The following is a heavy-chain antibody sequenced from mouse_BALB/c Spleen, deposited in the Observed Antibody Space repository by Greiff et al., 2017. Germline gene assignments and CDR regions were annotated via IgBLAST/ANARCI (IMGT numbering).Heavy chain of an antibody. CDR2: ISSGSSTI. J-gene: IGHJ2*01. CDR1: GFTFSSFG. Sequence: EVHLVESGGGLVQPGGSRKLSCAASGFTFSSFGMHWVRQAPEKGLEWVAYISSGSSTIYYIDTVKGRFTISRDNPKNTLFLQMTSLRSEDTAMYYCARSHRYGLDYWGQGTTLTVSS. V-gene: IGHV5-17*02. D-gene: IGHD2-14*01. CDR3: ARSHRYGLDY.